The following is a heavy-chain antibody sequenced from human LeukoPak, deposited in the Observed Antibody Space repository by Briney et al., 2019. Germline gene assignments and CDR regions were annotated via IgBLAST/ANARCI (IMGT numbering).Heavy chain of an antibody. CDR2: IYSGGST. CDR1: GFTVSSNY. D-gene: IGHD6-19*01. J-gene: IGHJ5*02. V-gene: IGHV3-53*01. CDR3: ARSSGTDSGWWYWFDP. Sequence: GGSLRLSCAASGFTVSSNYMSWVRQAPGKGLEWVSVIYSGGSTYYADSVKGRFTISRDNSKSTLYLQMNSLRAEDTAVYYCARSSGTDSGWWYWFDPWGQGTLVTVSS.